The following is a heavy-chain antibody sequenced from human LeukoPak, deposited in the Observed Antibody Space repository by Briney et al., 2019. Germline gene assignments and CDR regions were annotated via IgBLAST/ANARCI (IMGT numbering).Heavy chain of an antibody. J-gene: IGHJ5*02. V-gene: IGHV4-39*01. Sequence: SETLSLTCTVSGGSISSSSYYWGWIRQPPGKGLEWIGSIYYSGSTYYNPSLKSRVTISVDTSKNQFSLKLSSVTAAHTAVYYCARLGVVWLPAAWFNWFDPSGQGTLVTVSS. CDR3: ARLGVVWLPAAWFNWFDP. CDR2: IYYSGST. D-gene: IGHD2-2*01. CDR1: GGSISSSSYY.